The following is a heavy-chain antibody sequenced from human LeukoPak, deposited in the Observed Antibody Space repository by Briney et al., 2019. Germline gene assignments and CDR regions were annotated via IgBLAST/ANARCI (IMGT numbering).Heavy chain of an antibody. J-gene: IGHJ4*02. V-gene: IGHV3-21*01. Sequence: GSLRLSCTASGFTFGYYAMSWFRQAPGKGLEWVSSITSSNNYIYYGDSVKGRFTISRDDAKNSLFLQMNSLRAEDTAVYYCASLGVDYFDYWGQGTLVTVSS. CDR1: GFTFGYYA. CDR3: ASLGVDYFDY. CDR2: ITSSNNYI. D-gene: IGHD3-16*01.